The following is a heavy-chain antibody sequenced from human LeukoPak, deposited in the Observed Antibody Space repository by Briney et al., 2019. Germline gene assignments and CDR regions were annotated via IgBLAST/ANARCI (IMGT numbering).Heavy chain of an antibody. D-gene: IGHD3-22*01. V-gene: IGHV1-2*02. Sequence: ASVKVSSKASGYTFTGYYMHWVRQAPGQGLEWMGWINPNSGGTNYAQKFQGRVTMTRDTSISTAYMELSRLRSDDTAVYYCARDGDSSGYYFNAFDIWGQGTMVTVSS. CDR2: INPNSGGT. CDR1: GYTFTGYY. J-gene: IGHJ3*02. CDR3: ARDGDSSGYYFNAFDI.